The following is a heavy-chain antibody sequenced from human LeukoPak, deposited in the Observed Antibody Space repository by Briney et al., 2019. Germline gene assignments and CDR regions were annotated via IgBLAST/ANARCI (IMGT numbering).Heavy chain of an antibody. Sequence: GGSLRLSCAASGFTFSSYAMHWVRQAPGKGLEWVAVISYDGSNKYYADSVKGRFTISRDNSKNTLYLQMNSLRAEDTAVYYCARATYYGSGPNDYWGQGTLVTVSS. CDR3: ARATYYGSGPNDY. J-gene: IGHJ4*02. CDR2: ISYDGSNK. D-gene: IGHD3-10*01. CDR1: GFTFSSYA. V-gene: IGHV3-30-3*01.